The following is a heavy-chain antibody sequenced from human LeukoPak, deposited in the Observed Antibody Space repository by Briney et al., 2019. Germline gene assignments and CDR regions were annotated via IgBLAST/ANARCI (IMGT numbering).Heavy chain of an antibody. CDR1: GGSFSGYY. D-gene: IGHD4-11*01. CDR3: AKRTKYYSNYYYYGMDV. CDR2: INHSGST. V-gene: IGHV4-34*01. J-gene: IGHJ6*02. Sequence: SETLSLTCAVYGGSFSGYYWRWIRQPPGKGLEWIGEINHSGSTNYNPSLKSRVTISVDTSKNQFTLKLSSVTAADTAVYYCAKRTKYYSNYYYYGMDVWGQGTTVTVSS.